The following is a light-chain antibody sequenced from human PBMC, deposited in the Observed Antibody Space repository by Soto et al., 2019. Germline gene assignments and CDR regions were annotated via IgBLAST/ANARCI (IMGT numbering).Light chain of an antibody. CDR3: QVWDSSLVV. V-gene: IGLV3-9*01. CDR2: RDT. Sequence: ELTQPLSVSVALGQTARITCGGNNIGSKNVHWYQQKPGQAPLLVIYRDTNRPSGIPERFSGSKSGNTATLTISRAQAGDEAGFYCQVWDSSLVVFGGGTKLTVL. CDR1: NIGSKN. J-gene: IGLJ2*01.